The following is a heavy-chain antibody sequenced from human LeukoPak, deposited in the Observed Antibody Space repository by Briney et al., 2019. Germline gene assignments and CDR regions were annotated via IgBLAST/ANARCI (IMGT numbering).Heavy chain of an antibody. V-gene: IGHV1-18*01. D-gene: IGHD7-27*01. CDR3: ARAEDWGPDWYFDL. J-gene: IGHJ2*01. CDR1: GYTFTSYG. CDR2: ISAYNGNT. Sequence: ASVKVSCKASGYTFTSYGISWVRQAPGQGLEWMGWISAYNGNTNYAQKLQGRVTMTTDTSTRTAYMELRSLRSDETAVYYCARAEDWGPDWYFDLWGRGTLVTVSS.